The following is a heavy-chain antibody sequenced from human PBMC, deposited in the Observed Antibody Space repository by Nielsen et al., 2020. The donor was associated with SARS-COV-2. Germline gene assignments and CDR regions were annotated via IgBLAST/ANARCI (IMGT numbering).Heavy chain of an antibody. CDR1: GFTFRNAW. J-gene: IGHJ1*01. D-gene: IGHD3-10*01. CDR2: IKSKVDGGTT. CDR3: TTGGITMVRGVMQY. V-gene: IGHV3-15*01. Sequence: GESLKISCVASGFTFRNAWMNWVRQAPGTGLEWVGRIKSKVDGGTTDYAGPVKGRFTISRDDSKNTLYLQMNSLKTEDTAVYYCTTGGITMVRGVMQYWGQGTLVTASP.